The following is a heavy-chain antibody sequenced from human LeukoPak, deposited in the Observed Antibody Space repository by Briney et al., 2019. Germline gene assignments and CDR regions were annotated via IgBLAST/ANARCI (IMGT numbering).Heavy chain of an antibody. CDR2: ISNSGVST. CDR1: GFTFDNYA. CDR3: AKDLYPHGRAEYFQH. D-gene: IGHD2-2*02. V-gene: IGHV3-23*01. Sequence: GGSLRLSCEASGFTFDNYAMSWVRQAPGKGLEWVSAISNSGVSTHYADSVKGRFTISRDNSKNTLFLHMNTLRADDMAVYYCAKDLYPHGRAEYFQHWGQGTLATVSS. J-gene: IGHJ1*01.